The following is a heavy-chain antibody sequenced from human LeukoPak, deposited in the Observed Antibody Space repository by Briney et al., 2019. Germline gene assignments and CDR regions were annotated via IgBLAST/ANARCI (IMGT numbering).Heavy chain of an antibody. CDR3: ARDYGGSYYFFDY. Sequence: GGSLRLSCVASGFTFNNYAMRWVRQAPGKGLEWVSGISGSGDSINYVDSVKGRFTISRDNSKNTLYLQMNSLRAEDTAVYYCARDYGGSYYFFDYWGQGTLVTVSS. CDR2: ISGSGDSI. D-gene: IGHD1-26*01. J-gene: IGHJ4*02. V-gene: IGHV3-23*01. CDR1: GFTFNNYA.